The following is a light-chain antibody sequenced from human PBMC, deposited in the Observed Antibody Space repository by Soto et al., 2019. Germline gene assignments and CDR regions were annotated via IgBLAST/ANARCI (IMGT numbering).Light chain of an antibody. Sequence: QSVLTQPASVSGSPGQSITISCTGTSRDVGGYNYVSWYQQYPGKAPKLMIYDVSNRPSGVSNRFSGSKSGNTASLTISGLQAEDEADYYCTSYTTNSPYVFGTGTKLTVL. J-gene: IGLJ1*01. CDR3: TSYTTNSPYV. CDR2: DVS. V-gene: IGLV2-14*03. CDR1: SRDVGGYNY.